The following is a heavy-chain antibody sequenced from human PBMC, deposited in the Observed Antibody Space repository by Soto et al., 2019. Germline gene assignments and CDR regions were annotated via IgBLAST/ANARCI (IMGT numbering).Heavy chain of an antibody. V-gene: IGHV4-61*01. CDR3: ARERVDTAMVPDYYDSSGPVIDY. D-gene: IGHD3-22*01. CDR2: IYYSGST. Sequence: SETLSLTCTVSGGSVSSGSYYWSWIRQPPGKGLEWIGYIYYSGSTNYNPSLKSRVTISVDTSKNQFSLKLSSVTAADTAVYYCARERVDTAMVPDYYDSSGPVIDYWGQGTLVTVSS. CDR1: GGSVSSGSYY. J-gene: IGHJ4*02.